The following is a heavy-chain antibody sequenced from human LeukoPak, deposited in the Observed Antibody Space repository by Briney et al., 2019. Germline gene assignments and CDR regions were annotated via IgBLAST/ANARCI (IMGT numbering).Heavy chain of an antibody. CDR1: GGSISSYY. D-gene: IGHD3-3*01. J-gene: IGHJ3*02. CDR2: IYYSGST. CDR3: ARHEFYFWSGPLGWLGAFGI. Sequence: SETLSLTCTVSGGSISSYYWSWIRQPPGKGLEWIGYIYYSGSTNYNPSLKSRVTISVDTSKNQFSLKLSSVTAADTAVYYCARHEFYFWSGPLGWLGAFGIWGQGTMVTVSS. V-gene: IGHV4-59*08.